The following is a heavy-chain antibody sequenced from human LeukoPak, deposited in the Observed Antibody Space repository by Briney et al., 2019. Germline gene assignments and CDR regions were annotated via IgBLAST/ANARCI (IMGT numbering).Heavy chain of an antibody. CDR2: VNHSGST. V-gene: IGHV4-34*01. CDR3: ARGGHGGYFDY. Sequence: SETLSLTCAVYGGSFSGYYWSWIRQPPGKGLEWIGEVNHSGSTNYNPSLKSRVTISLDTSKNQFSLKLSSVTAADTAVYYCARGGHGGYFDYWGQGTLVTVSS. D-gene: IGHD3-10*01. J-gene: IGHJ4*02. CDR1: GGSFSGYY.